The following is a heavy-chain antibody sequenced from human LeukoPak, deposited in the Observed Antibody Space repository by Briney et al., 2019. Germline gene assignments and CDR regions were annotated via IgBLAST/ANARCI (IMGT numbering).Heavy chain of an antibody. CDR1: GFTFSSYS. D-gene: IGHD3-22*01. V-gene: IGHV3-21*01. CDR2: ISSSSSYI. Sequence: PGGSLRLSCAASGFTFSSYSMNRVRQAPGKGLEWVSSISSSSSYIYYADSVKGRFTISRDNAKNSLYLQMNSLRAEDTAVYYCAREESGYFYNPFDYWGQGTLVTVSP. CDR3: AREESGYFYNPFDY. J-gene: IGHJ4*02.